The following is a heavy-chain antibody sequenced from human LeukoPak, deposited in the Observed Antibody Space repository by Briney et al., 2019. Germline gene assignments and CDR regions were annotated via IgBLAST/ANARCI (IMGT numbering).Heavy chain of an antibody. J-gene: IGHJ4*02. D-gene: IGHD4-17*01. CDR1: GFTFDDYA. CDR2: ISWDGGST. Sequence: QPGGSLRLSCAASGFTFDDYAMHWVRQAPGKGLEWVSLISWDGGSTYYADSVKGRFTISRDNSKNSLYLQMNSLRAEDTALYYCAKGEDYGDYVSADYWGRGTLVTVSS. V-gene: IGHV3-43D*03. CDR3: AKGEDYGDYVSADY.